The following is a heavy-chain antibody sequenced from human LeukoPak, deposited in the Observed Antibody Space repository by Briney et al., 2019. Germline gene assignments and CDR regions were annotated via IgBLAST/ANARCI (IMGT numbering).Heavy chain of an antibody. Sequence: LETLSLTCTVSGGSISSSSYYWGWIRQPPGKGLEWIGSIYYSGSTYYNPSLKSRVTISVDTSKNQFSLKLSSVTAADTAVYYCARCSGSYLNDAFDIWGQGTMVTVSS. CDR1: GGSISSSSYY. D-gene: IGHD1-26*01. J-gene: IGHJ3*02. CDR2: IYYSGST. CDR3: ARCSGSYLNDAFDI. V-gene: IGHV4-39*07.